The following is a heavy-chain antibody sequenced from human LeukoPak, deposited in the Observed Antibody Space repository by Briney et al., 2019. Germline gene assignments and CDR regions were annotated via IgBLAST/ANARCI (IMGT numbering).Heavy chain of an antibody. J-gene: IGHJ4*02. CDR3: ARTGVAVTSFDY. Sequence: SETLSLTCAVYGGSFSGYYWSWIRQPPGKGLEWIGEINHSGSTNYNPSLKSRVTISVDTSKNQFSLKLSSVTAADAAVYYCARTGVAVTSFDYWGQGTLVTVSS. V-gene: IGHV4-34*01. CDR1: GGSFSGYY. D-gene: IGHD2-21*02. CDR2: INHSGST.